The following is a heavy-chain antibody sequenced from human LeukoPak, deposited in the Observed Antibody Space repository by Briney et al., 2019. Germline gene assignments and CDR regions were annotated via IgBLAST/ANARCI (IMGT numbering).Heavy chain of an antibody. J-gene: IGHJ4*02. D-gene: IGHD5-12*01. CDR2: IYYSGST. V-gene: IGHV4-59*01. Sequence: SETLSLTCTVSGGSISSYYWSWIRQPPGKGPEWIGYIYYSGSTNYNPSLKSRVTISVDTSKNQFSLKLSSVTAADTAVYYCARGWSEYRGYKSYYFDYGAQGPLVPVPS. CDR1: GGSISSYY. CDR3: ARGWSEYRGYKSYYFDY.